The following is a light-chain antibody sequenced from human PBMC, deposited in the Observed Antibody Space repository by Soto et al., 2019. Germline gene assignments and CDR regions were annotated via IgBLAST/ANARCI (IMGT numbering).Light chain of an antibody. CDR3: QQYGSSPWT. CDR2: GAS. CDR1: QSVISRY. J-gene: IGKJ1*01. V-gene: IGKV3-20*01. Sequence: EIFLTQSPCTLSLSPAERATLSCRASQSVISRYLDWYQQKPGQAPRLHIYGASSRDSGIPARFSGSGSGTDFTLTISRLEPEDFAVYYCQQYGSSPWTFGQGTKVDIK.